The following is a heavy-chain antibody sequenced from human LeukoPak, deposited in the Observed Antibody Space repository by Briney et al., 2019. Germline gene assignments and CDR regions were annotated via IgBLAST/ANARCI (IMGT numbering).Heavy chain of an antibody. Sequence: GESLRLSCAASGFSVNDNYMNWVRQAPGKGLEWVSAIFRGVGTSYADSVKGRFTISRDNSKNTVYLQMDSLRAEDTAVYYCARDSRTGHASFEYWGQGTRVTVSS. J-gene: IGHJ4*02. CDR2: IFRGVGT. CDR3: ARDSRTGHASFEY. CDR1: GFSVNDNY. D-gene: IGHD1-14*01. V-gene: IGHV3-66*01.